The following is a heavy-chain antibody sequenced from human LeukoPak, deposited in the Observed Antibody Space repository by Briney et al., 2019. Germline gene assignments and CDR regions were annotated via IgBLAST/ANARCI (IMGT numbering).Heavy chain of an antibody. D-gene: IGHD4-17*01. J-gene: IGHJ4*02. CDR2: ISYDGSNK. V-gene: IGHV3-30-3*01. Sequence: GGSLRLSCAASGFTFSSYAMHWVRQAPGKGLEWVAVISYDGSNKYYADSVKGRSTISRDNSKNTLYLQMNSLRAEDTAVYYCARDHHGDGKFDYWGQGTLVTVSS. CDR3: ARDHHGDGKFDY. CDR1: GFTFSSYA.